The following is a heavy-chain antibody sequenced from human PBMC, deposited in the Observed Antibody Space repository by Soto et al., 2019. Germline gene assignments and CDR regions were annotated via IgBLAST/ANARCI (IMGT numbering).Heavy chain of an antibody. J-gene: IGHJ6*02. CDR1: GGTFSSYA. CDR2: IIPIFGTA. CDR3: ARHVPAAGYYYGMDV. Sequence: QVQLVQSGAEVKKPGSSVKVSCKASGGTFSSYAISWVLQAPGQGLEWMGGIIPIFGTANYAQNFQGRVTITADESTSTAYVELSSLRSEDTAVYYCARHVPAAGYYYGMDVWGQGTTVTVSS. V-gene: IGHV1-69*12. D-gene: IGHD2-2*01.